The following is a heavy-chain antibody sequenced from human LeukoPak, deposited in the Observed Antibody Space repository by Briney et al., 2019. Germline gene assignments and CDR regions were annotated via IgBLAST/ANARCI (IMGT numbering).Heavy chain of an antibody. V-gene: IGHV3-23*01. J-gene: IGHJ3*01. D-gene: IGHD1-26*01. CDR3: VKDQFPGNGIYDPFDA. Sequence: PGGSLRLSCAASGFTFSSSWVHWVRQAPGKGLEWVSSIGGDAVRTDYADSVKGRFTFSKDDSKNTVYLQMNSLTVEDTAVYYCVKDQFPGNGIYDPFDAWGQGTMVTVS. CDR1: GFTFSSSW. CDR2: IGGDAVRT.